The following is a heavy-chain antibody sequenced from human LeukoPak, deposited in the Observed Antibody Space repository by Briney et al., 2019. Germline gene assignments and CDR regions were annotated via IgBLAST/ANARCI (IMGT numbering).Heavy chain of an antibody. CDR2: IANVGTNT. CDR1: GFPFVRFG. J-gene: IGHJ6*02. Sequence: GGSLTLSCAASGFPFVRFGMNWVRQAPGRGLEWVTIIANVGTNTYYAESVQGRFTISRDNSKNTVYLQMNSLRTEDTAVYYCAKDLSRFFVSKVTYFYDFGTDVWGQGTTVTVS. V-gene: IGHV3-30*18. D-gene: IGHD3-3*01. CDR3: AKDLSRFFVSKVTYFYDFGTDV.